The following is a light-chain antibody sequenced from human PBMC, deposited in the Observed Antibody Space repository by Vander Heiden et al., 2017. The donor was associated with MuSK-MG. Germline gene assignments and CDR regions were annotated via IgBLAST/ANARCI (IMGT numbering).Light chain of an antibody. V-gene: IGKV3-15*01. CDR3: QQDYGWPPGT. J-gene: IGKJ3*01. CDR1: QTLGSH. CDR2: DVS. Sequence: EVVMTQSPATLSASLGERVTLSCRASQTLGSHVAWYQQKPGQAPRLLIYDVSTRDTGVPVRFSGSGYGTEFTLTVSSRQSEDFAVYYCQQDYGWPPGTFGHGTTVDVK.